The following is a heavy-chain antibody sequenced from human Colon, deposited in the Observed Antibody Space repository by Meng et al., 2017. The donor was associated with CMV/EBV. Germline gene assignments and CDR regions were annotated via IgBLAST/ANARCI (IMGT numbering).Heavy chain of an antibody. V-gene: IGHV3-21*01. D-gene: IGHD3-3*01. Sequence: GESLKISCAASGFTFSSYSMNWVRQAPGKGLEWVSSISSSSSYIYYADSVKGRFTISRDNAKNSLYLQMNSLRAEDTAVYYCARHLQGLGPNYDGDYWGQGTLVTVSS. CDR2: ISSSSSYI. CDR3: ARHLQGLGPNYDGDY. J-gene: IGHJ4*02. CDR1: GFTFSSYS.